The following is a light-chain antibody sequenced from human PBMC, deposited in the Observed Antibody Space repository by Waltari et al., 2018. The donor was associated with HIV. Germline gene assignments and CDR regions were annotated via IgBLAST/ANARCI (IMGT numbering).Light chain of an antibody. CDR2: EAS. CDR1: QNIGRS. CDR3: QQATTFPHT. V-gene: IGKV1-12*01. Sequence: IQMTQSPSYVSESVGGGVSISWRASQNIGRSLAWYQLKPGKPPKLVVYEASRLNDGVPARFHGTGSRSNFTLDINNLQSEDFATYVCQQATTFPHTFG. J-gene: IGKJ2*01.